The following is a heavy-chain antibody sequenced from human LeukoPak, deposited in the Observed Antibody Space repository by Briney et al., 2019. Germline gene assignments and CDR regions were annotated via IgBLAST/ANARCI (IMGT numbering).Heavy chain of an antibody. D-gene: IGHD3-10*01. J-gene: IGHJ5*02. V-gene: IGHV4-39*07. CDR1: GASISSSSYY. CDR3: ARDLLLSSVFDP. Sequence: SETLSLTCTVSGASISSSSYYWGWIRQPPGKGLEWIGSIYYSGSTYYNPSLKSRVTISVDTSKNQFSLKLSSVTAADTAVYYCARDLLLSSVFDPWGQGTLVTVSS. CDR2: IYYSGST.